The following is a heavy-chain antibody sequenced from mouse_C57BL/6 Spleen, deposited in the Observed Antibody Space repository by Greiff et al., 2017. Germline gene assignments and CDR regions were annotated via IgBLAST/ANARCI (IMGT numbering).Heavy chain of an antibody. CDR1: GFSLSTSGMG. J-gene: IGHJ3*01. CDR3: ARSDDSSGYVGWFAY. D-gene: IGHD3-2*02. Sequence: QVTLKESGPGILQSSQTLSLTCSFSGFSLSTSGMGVSWIRQPSGKGLEWLAHIYWDDDKRYNPSLKSRLTISKDTSRNQVFLKITSVDTADTATYYCARSDDSSGYVGWFAYWGQGTLVTVSA. V-gene: IGHV8-12*01. CDR2: IYWDDDK.